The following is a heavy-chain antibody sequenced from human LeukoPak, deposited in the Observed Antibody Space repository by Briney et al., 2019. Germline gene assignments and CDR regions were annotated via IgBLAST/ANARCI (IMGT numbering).Heavy chain of an antibody. Sequence: PSETLSLTCAVYGGSFSGYYWSWIRQPPGKGLEWIGEINHSGSTNYNPSLKSRVTMSVDTSKNQFSLKLSSVTAADTAVYYCARARSGLDYWGQGTLVTVSS. CDR3: ARARSGLDY. J-gene: IGHJ4*02. CDR2: INHSGST. CDR1: GGSFSGYY. D-gene: IGHD2-15*01. V-gene: IGHV4-34*01.